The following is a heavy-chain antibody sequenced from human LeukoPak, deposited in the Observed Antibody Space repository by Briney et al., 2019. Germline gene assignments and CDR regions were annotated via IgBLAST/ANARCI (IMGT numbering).Heavy chain of an antibody. Sequence: GGSLRLSCAASGFTFSSYAMSWVRQAPGKGLEWVSGISGSGGGGGSTYYADSVKGRFTISRDNSKNTMYLQMNSLRAEDTAVYYCAKAGSIKFDYWGQGTLVTVSS. J-gene: IGHJ4*02. D-gene: IGHD1-26*01. CDR3: AKAGSIKFDY. CDR1: GFTFSSYA. V-gene: IGHV3-23*01. CDR2: ISGSGGGGGST.